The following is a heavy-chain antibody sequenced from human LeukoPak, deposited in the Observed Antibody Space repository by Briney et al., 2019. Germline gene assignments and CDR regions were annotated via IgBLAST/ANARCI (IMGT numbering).Heavy chain of an antibody. Sequence: PSQTLSLTCTVSGGSISSGDYYWIWIRQPPGKGPEWIGYIYYSGSTYYNPSLKSRVTISGDTSKNQFSLKVNSVAAADTAVYYCARGLPFVYYDSSGYKKVPWFDPWGQGTLVTVSS. D-gene: IGHD3-22*01. CDR3: ARGLPFVYYDSSGYKKVPWFDP. V-gene: IGHV4-30-4*01. J-gene: IGHJ5*02. CDR1: GGSISSGDYY. CDR2: IYYSGST.